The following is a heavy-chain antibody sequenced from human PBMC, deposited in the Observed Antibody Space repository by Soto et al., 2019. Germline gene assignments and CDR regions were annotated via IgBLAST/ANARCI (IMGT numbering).Heavy chain of an antibody. J-gene: IGHJ4*02. V-gene: IGHV3-49*05. CDR2: IRSKAYGGTT. Sequence: EVQLVESGGGLVKPGRSLRLSCTASGFTFGDYAMSWFRQAPGKGLEWVGFIRSKAYGGTTEYAASVKGRFTISRDDSKSIAYLQMNSLKTEDTAVYYCTRDRRRGDFWSGYYFYFDYWGQGTLVTVSS. D-gene: IGHD3-3*01. CDR3: TRDRRRGDFWSGYYFYFDY. CDR1: GFTFGDYA.